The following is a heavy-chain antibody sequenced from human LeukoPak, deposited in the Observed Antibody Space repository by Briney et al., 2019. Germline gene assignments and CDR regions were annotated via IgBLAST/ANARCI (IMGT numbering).Heavy chain of an antibody. V-gene: IGHV4-34*01. Sequence: SETLSLTCAVYGGSFSGYYWSWIRQPPGKGLEWIGEINHGGSTNYNPSLKSRVTISVDTSKNQFSLKLSSVTAADTAVYYCARGIAAARSWFDPWGQGTLVTVSA. CDR2: INHGGST. CDR1: GGSFSGYY. D-gene: IGHD6-13*01. CDR3: ARGIAAARSWFDP. J-gene: IGHJ5*02.